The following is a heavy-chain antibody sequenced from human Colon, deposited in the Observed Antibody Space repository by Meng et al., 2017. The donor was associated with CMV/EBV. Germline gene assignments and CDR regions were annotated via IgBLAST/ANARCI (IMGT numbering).Heavy chain of an antibody. D-gene: IGHD3-22*01. J-gene: IGHJ3*02. V-gene: IGHV3-30-3*01. CDR3: ARVPGGGYYDSSGAFDI. Sequence: GESLKISCAASGFTFSSYSMYWVRQAPGKGLEWVTLISYDGSYKNYADSVKGRFTISRDNSESTLYLQMNSLRAEDTAVYYCARVPGGGYYDSSGAFDIWGQGTMVTVSS. CDR2: ISYDGSYK. CDR1: GFTFSSYS.